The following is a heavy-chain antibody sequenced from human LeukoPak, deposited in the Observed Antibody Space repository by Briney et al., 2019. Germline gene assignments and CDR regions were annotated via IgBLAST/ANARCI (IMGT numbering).Heavy chain of an antibody. V-gene: IGHV3-11*01. CDR2: ISSSGSAI. D-gene: IGHD3-3*01. CDR3: AGARITIFGVVINPYYYYGMDV. J-gene: IGHJ6*02. CDR1: GFTFSDYY. Sequence: GGSLRLSCAACGFTFSDYYMSWIRQAPGKGLEWVSYISSSGSAIYYADSVKGRFTISRDNAKNSLYLQMNSLRAEDTAVYYCAGARITIFGVVINPYYYYGMDVWGQGTTVTVSS.